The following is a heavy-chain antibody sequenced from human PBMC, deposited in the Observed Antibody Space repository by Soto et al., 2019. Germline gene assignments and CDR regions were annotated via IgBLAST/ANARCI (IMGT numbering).Heavy chain of an antibody. CDR3: ARGGPFPTLTYYYYGMDV. J-gene: IGHJ6*02. V-gene: IGHV4-61*01. CDR1: GGSVSSGSYY. D-gene: IGHD7-27*01. CDR2: IYYSGST. Sequence: KTSETLSLTCTVSGGSVSSGSYYWSWIRQPPGKGLEWIGYIYYSGSTNYNPSLKSRVTTSVDTSKNQFSLKLSSVTAADTAVYYCARGGPFPTLTYYYYGMDVWGQGTTVTVSS.